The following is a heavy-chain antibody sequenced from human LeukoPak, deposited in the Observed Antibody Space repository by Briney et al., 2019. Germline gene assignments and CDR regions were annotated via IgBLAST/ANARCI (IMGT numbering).Heavy chain of an antibody. D-gene: IGHD3-16*01. J-gene: IGHJ4*02. CDR1: GGSISSSQW. V-gene: IGHV4-4*02. Sequence: SETLSLTCAVSGGSISSSQWWSWVRQSPEKGLEWIGEISQSGSTNYNPSLKSRVTILVDKSKNQVSLKLSSVTAADTAVYYCARAVRGFDYWGQGTLVTVSS. CDR2: ISQSGST. CDR3: ARAVRGFDY.